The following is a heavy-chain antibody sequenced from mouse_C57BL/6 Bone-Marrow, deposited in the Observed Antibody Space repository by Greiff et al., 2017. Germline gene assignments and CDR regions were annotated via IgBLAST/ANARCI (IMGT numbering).Heavy chain of an antibody. Sequence: EVKLQESGPGLAKPSQTLSLTCSVTGYSITSDYWNWIRKFPGNKLEYMGYISYSGSTYYNPSLKSRISITQDKTKNQYYLQLNSVTTEDTATYYCARGLGRGGHYFDYWGQGTTLTVSS. V-gene: IGHV3-8*01. CDR2: ISYSGST. D-gene: IGHD4-1*01. CDR3: ARGLGRGGHYFDY. CDR1: GYSITSDY. J-gene: IGHJ2*01.